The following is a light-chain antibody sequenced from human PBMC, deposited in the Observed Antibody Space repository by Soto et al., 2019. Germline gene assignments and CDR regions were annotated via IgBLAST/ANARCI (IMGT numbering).Light chain of an antibody. CDR2: GAS. Sequence: EIVLTHSPATLSVSPGESATLSSRASQSISSNLAWYQQKPGQSPRLLIYGASSRATGVPVRFSGSGSGVAFTLTISRLEPEDFAVYYCQQYGSSPWTFGQGTKVDIK. V-gene: IGKV3-20*01. CDR3: QQYGSSPWT. J-gene: IGKJ1*01. CDR1: QSISSN.